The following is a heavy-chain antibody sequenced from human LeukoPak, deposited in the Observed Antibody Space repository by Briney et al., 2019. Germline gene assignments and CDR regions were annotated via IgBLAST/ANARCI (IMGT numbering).Heavy chain of an antibody. Sequence: PGGSLRLSCAASGFTFSSYGMSWVRQAPGKGLEWVSAISGSGGSTYYADSVKGRFTISRDNSKNTLYLQMNSLRAEDTAVYYCARDSSSGWYRRDFDYWGQGTLVTVSS. D-gene: IGHD6-19*01. V-gene: IGHV3-23*01. CDR3: ARDSSSGWYRRDFDY. J-gene: IGHJ4*02. CDR1: GFTFSSYG. CDR2: ISGSGGST.